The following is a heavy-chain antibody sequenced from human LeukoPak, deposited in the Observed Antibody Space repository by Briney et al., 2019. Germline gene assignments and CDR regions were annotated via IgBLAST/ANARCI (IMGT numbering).Heavy chain of an antibody. V-gene: IGHV4-39*01. CDR1: GRSISTTNFY. Sequence: SETLSLTCTVSGRSISTTNFYWGWIRQPPGKGQEWIGSISYSGATYYNPSLKSRLTVSADTSKKEVSLRLNSVTAADTAVYYCASLPRYDFWAWGQGNLVIVSS. CDR2: ISYSGAT. CDR3: ASLPRYDFWA. D-gene: IGHD3-3*01. J-gene: IGHJ5*02.